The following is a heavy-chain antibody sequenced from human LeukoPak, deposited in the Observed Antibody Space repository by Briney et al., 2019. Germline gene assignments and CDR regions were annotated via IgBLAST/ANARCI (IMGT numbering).Heavy chain of an antibody. D-gene: IGHD4-23*01. CDR1: GFTFSKYS. CDR3: ARKRWRARPPDF. CDR2: INTNGTVT. J-gene: IGHJ4*02. Sequence: RGSLRLSCAASGFTFSKYSMLWVSQAPGKGLESVSRINTNGTVTTYADSVKGRFTVSRDNADNTMFLQMNSVREEDTAVYYCARKRWRARPPDFWGQGTPVTVSS. V-gene: IGHV3-74*01.